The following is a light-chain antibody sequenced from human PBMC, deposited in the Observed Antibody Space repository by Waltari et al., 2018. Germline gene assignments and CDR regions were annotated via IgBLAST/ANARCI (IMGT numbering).Light chain of an antibody. Sequence: EIVLTQSPGTLSLSPGERATLSCRASQSFTRYLAWYQHKPGQAPRLLIYDASTRAAGIADRFSGIGSGTDFSLTISRLEPEDFAVYYCQHYVSLPVTFGQGTKVEIK. CDR2: DAS. CDR1: QSFTRY. V-gene: IGKV3-20*01. J-gene: IGKJ1*01. CDR3: QHYVSLPVT.